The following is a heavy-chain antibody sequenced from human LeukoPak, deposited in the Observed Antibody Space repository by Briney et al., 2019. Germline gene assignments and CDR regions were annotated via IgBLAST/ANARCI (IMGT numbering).Heavy chain of an antibody. CDR3: ARSRNFGALYYYYYMDV. J-gene: IGHJ6*03. CDR1: GYSFTSYW. D-gene: IGHD4/OR15-4a*01. V-gene: IGHV5-51*01. CDR2: IYPGDSDT. Sequence: GESLKISCKGSGYSFTSYWIGWVRQMPGKGLEWMGIIYPGDSDTRYSPSFQGQVTISADKSISTAYLQWSSLKASDTAMYYCARSRNFGALYYYYYMDVWGKGTTVTVSS.